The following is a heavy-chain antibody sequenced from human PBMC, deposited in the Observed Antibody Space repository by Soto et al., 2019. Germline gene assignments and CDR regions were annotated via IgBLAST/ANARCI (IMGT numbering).Heavy chain of an antibody. J-gene: IGHJ3*02. CDR3: TRGSSSSTTRGAFDI. CDR1: GFTFSNYW. Sequence: GGSLRLSCAASGFTFSNYWMYWVRQAPGKGLVWVSHINSDGSSTSHADSVKGRFTISRDNAKNTLYLQMSSLRAEDTAVYYCTRGSSSSTTRGAFDIWGRGTMVTVSS. D-gene: IGHD6-6*01. V-gene: IGHV3-74*01. CDR2: INSDGSST.